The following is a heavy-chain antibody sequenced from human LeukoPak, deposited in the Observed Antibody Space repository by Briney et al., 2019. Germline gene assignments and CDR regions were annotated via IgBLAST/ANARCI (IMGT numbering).Heavy chain of an antibody. D-gene: IGHD3-22*01. CDR3: AKARGYYDNSGYSPFDY. Sequence: GGSLRLSCAASGFTFSSYGMHWVRQAPGKELEWVAVISYDGSNKYYADSVKGRFTISRDNSKDTLYLQMNSLRAEDTAVYYCAKARGYYDNSGYSPFDYWGQGTLVTVSS. J-gene: IGHJ4*02. CDR1: GFTFSSYG. CDR2: ISYDGSNK. V-gene: IGHV3-30*18.